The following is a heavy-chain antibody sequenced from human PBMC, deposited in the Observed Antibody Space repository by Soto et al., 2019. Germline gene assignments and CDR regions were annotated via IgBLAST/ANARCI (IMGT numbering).Heavy chain of an antibody. Sequence: QVQLVQSGAEVTKPGASVKVSCKASGYTFTGYYMHWVRQAPGQGLEWMGWINPNSGGTNYAEKLHGWDTITRYTCISTANLGLSGLRSDVTAVNYCARDLYNTRPTTVNKPPYCWGEEALVTV. J-gene: IGHJ4*02. V-gene: IGHV1-2*04. CDR3: ARDLYNTRPTTVNKPPYC. D-gene: IGHD4-17*01. CDR2: INPNSGGT. CDR1: GYTFTGYY.